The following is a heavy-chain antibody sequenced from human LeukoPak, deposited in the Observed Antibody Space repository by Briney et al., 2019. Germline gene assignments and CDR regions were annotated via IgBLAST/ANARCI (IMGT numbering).Heavy chain of an antibody. J-gene: IGHJ4*02. CDR3: ARDLYDSSGSYPDY. Sequence: ASVKVSCKASGGTFSSYAISWVRQAPGQGLEWMGIINPSGGSTSYAQKFQGRVTMTRDTSTSTVYMELSSLRSEDTAVYYCARDLYDSSGSYPDYWGQGTLVTVSS. V-gene: IGHV1-46*01. D-gene: IGHD3-22*01. CDR1: GGTFSSYA. CDR2: INPSGGST.